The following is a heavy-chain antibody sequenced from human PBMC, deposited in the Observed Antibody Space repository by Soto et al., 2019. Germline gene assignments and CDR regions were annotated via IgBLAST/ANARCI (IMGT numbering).Heavy chain of an antibody. J-gene: IGHJ3*02. CDR3: AREGFTDAFDI. CDR2: IYYSGST. Sequence: LSLTCTVSVGSISSYYWSGIRQPPGKGLEWIGYIYYSGSTNYNPSLKSRVTISVDTSKNQFSLKLSSVTAADTAVYYCAREGFTDAFDIWGQGTMVTVSS. D-gene: IGHD3-10*01. CDR1: VGSISSYY. V-gene: IGHV4-59*01.